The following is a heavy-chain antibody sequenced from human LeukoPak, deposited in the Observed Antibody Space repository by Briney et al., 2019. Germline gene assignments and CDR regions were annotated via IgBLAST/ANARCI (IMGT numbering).Heavy chain of an antibody. Sequence: PGGSLRLSCAASGFTFSGYAMNWVRQAPGKGLEWVSSINGGGNTFHADSVKGRFAISRDNAKNSLYLQMNGLRAEDTAVYYCARDPAEADCWGQGTLVTVSS. CDR2: INGGGNT. CDR3: ARDPAEADC. V-gene: IGHV3-21*06. CDR1: GFTFSGYA. J-gene: IGHJ4*02.